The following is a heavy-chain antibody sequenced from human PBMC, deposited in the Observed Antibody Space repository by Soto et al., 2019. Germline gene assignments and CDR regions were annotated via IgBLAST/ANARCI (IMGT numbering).Heavy chain of an antibody. CDR2: IIPILGIA. CDR3: ARDYAGENCSSTSCRDYFDY. CDR1: GGTFSSYT. V-gene: IGHV1-69*08. D-gene: IGHD2-2*01. J-gene: IGHJ4*02. Sequence: QVQLVQSGAEVKKPGSSVKVSCKASGGTFSSYTISWVRQAPGQGLEWMGRIIPILGIANYAQKFQGRVTITADKSTSTAYIELSSLRSEDTAVYYCARDYAGENCSSTSCRDYFDYWGQGTLVTVSS.